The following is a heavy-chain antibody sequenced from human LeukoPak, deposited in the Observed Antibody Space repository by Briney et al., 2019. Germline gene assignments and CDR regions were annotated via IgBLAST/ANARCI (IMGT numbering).Heavy chain of an antibody. V-gene: IGHV1-46*01. CDR2: VNPSGGST. Sequence: ASVKVSCKASGYTFTSHYIHWVRQAPGQGLEWMGTVNPSGGSTRYAQKFQGRVTMTRDKSTSTVYMELSSLRSEDTAMYYCAREGRAWLVYVYWGQGTLVTVSS. J-gene: IGHJ4*02. CDR3: AREGRAWLVYVY. D-gene: IGHD6-19*01. CDR1: GYTFTSHY.